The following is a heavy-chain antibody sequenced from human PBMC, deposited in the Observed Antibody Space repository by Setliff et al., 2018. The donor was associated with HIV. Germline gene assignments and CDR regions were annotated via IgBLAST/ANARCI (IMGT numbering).Heavy chain of an antibody. V-gene: IGHV3-7*03. J-gene: IGHJ3*02. CDR1: EFTFSGHW. CDR3: ARTYYYDASGYYRPFDI. D-gene: IGHD3-22*01. CDR2: IKQDGSEK. Sequence: QPGGSLRLSCAASEFTFSGHWMSWVRQAPGKGLEWVANIKQDGSEKNYVDFVKGRFTISRDNAKNSLYLQMNSLRAEDTAVYYCARTYYYDASGYYRPFDIWGQGTMVTVSS.